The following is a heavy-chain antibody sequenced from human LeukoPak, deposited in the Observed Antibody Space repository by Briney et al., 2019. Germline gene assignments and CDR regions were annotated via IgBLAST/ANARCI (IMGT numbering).Heavy chain of an antibody. D-gene: IGHD1-1*01. Sequence: SETLSLTCTVSGGSMSSYYWSFIRQSAGTGLEWLGRIHTSGTTWYNPSLKSRVTLSVDASKNQFSLGLTSVTAADTALYFCATGSEFVFDYWGQGTLVTVSS. J-gene: IGHJ4*02. CDR3: ATGSEFVFDY. V-gene: IGHV4-4*07. CDR2: IHTSGTT. CDR1: GGSMSSYY.